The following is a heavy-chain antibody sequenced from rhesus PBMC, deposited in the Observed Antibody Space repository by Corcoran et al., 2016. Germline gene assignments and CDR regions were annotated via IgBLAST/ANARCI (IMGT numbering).Heavy chain of an antibody. J-gene: IGHJ4*01. V-gene: IGHV4-76*01. Sequence: QVQLQESGTGVVKPSETLSLTCAVSGGSLSSGYDWRWICPPPGTGLEWLGYIYGSSGSTNYNPSLKNRVTISKDASKNQFSLKLSSVTAADTAVYYCAREYTVTTWYFDYWGQGVLVTVSS. CDR3: AREYTVTTWYFDY. CDR2: IYGSSGST. CDR1: GGSLSSGYD. D-gene: IGHD4-23*01.